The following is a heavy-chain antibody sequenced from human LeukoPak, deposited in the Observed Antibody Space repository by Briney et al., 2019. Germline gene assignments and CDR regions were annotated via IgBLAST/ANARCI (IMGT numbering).Heavy chain of an antibody. D-gene: IGHD3-10*01. CDR1: GYTFTTYY. J-gene: IGHJ6*02. CDR3: ARVGVSGSGSQYYYYYGMDV. CDR2: INPSGGST. Sequence: ASVKVSCKASGYTFTTYYLHWVRQAPGQGLEWMGIINPSGGSTIYAQKFKGGVTMTRDTSTSTVYMELSSLRSEDTAAYYCARVGVSGSGSQYYYYYGMDVWGQGTTVTVSS. V-gene: IGHV1-46*01.